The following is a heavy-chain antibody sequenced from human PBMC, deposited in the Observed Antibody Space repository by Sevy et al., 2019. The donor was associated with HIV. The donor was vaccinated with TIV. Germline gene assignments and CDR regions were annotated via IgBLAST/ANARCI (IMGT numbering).Heavy chain of an antibody. V-gene: IGHV3-23*01. Sequence: GGSLRLSCAASGFTFTNYGMHWVRQAPGKGLEWVSGISNSGANTYYADSVRGRFTVSRDNSKNPVYLQLNSLRAEDTAIYYCAKEWTLLSDWYGEFDYWGQGTFVTVSS. CDR2: ISNSGANT. D-gene: IGHD6-19*01. CDR3: AKEWTLLSDWYGEFDY. CDR1: GFTFTNYG. J-gene: IGHJ4*02.